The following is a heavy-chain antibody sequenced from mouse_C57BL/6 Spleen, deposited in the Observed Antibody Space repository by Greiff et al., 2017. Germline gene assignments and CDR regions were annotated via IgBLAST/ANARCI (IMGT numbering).Heavy chain of an antibody. CDR2: IYPGDGDT. J-gene: IGHJ2*01. CDR3: ASGKLGQFDY. CDR1: GYAFRSYW. D-gene: IGHD4-1*01. Sequence: VQLQQSGAELVKPGASVKISCKASGYAFRSYWMNWVKQRPGKGLEWIGQIYPGDGDTNYNGKFKGKATLTADTSSSTAYMQLSSLTSEDAAVYFCASGKLGQFDYWGQGTTLTVSS. V-gene: IGHV1-80*01.